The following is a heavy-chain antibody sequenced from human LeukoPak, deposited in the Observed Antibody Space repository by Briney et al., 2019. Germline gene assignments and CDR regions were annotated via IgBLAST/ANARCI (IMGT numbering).Heavy chain of an antibody. CDR1: GFTFSSYA. D-gene: IGHD3-10*01. Sequence: GGSLRLSCAASGFTFSSYAMSWVRQAPGKGLEWVSATSGSGGSTYYADSVKGRFTISRDSSKNTLYLQMNSLRAEDTAVYYCAKGARSGTNYGMDVWGQGTTVTVSS. V-gene: IGHV3-23*01. J-gene: IGHJ6*02. CDR3: AKGARSGTNYGMDV. CDR2: TSGSGGST.